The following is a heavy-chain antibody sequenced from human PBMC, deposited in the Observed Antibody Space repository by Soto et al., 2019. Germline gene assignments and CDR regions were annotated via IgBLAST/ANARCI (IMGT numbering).Heavy chain of an antibody. CDR2: IKNKIEGGTT. Sequence: GGSLRLSCAASGFTLRNAWVSWVRQAPGKGLEWVGRIKNKIEGGTTDYAVPVKGRFTISRDDSKNMLYLQMNSLITEDTPVYYCAGNWQVVYWGQGRPVTVPS. V-gene: IGHV3-15*01. CDR3: AGNWQVVY. J-gene: IGHJ4*02. CDR1: GFTLRNAW.